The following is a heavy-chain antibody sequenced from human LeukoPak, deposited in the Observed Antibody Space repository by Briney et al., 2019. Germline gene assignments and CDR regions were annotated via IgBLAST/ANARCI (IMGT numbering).Heavy chain of an antibody. D-gene: IGHD2-15*01. Sequence: GGSLRLSCAASGFTVSSNYMSWVRQAPGKGLEWVSVIYSGGSTYYADSVKGRFTISRDNSKNTLYLQMNSLRAEDTAVYYCARVGIYCSGGSCDNFDYWGQGTLVTVS. J-gene: IGHJ4*02. CDR3: ARVGIYCSGGSCDNFDY. CDR1: GFTVSSNY. CDR2: IYSGGST. V-gene: IGHV3-53*01.